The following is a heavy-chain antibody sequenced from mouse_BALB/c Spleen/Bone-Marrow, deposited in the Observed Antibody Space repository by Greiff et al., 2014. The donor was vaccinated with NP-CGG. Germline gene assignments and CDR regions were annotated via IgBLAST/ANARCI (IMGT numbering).Heavy chain of an antibody. J-gene: IGHJ3*01. CDR3: AIYYYGSSGFAY. CDR2: IDPANGNT. D-gene: IGHD1-1*01. Sequence: VQLKESGAELVKPGASVKLSCTASGFNIKDTYMHWVKQRPEQGLEWIGRIDPANGNTKYGPKFQGKATITADTSSNTAYLQLSSLTSEDTAVYYCAIYYYGSSGFAYWGQGTLVTVSA. CDR1: GFNIKDTY. V-gene: IGHV14-3*02.